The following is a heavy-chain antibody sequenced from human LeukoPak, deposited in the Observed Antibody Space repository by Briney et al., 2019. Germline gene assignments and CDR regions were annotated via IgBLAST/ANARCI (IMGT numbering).Heavy chain of an antibody. V-gene: IGHV3-9*02. CDR3: AKGPVGELSSLNAFDI. CDR2: ISWNSGSI. D-gene: IGHD3-16*02. J-gene: IGHJ3*02. Sequence: AGGSLRLSCAASGFTSDNYALHWVRQAPGKGLEWVSGISWNSGSIAYADSVKGRFTISRDNARNSLYLQMNSLRAEDMALYYCAKGPVGELSSLNAFDIWGQGTMVTVSS. CDR1: GFTSDNYA.